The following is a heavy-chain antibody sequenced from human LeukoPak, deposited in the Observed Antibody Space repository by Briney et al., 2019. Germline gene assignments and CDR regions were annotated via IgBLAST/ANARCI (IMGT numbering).Heavy chain of an antibody. J-gene: IGHJ4*02. V-gene: IGHV1-3*01. CDR2: INAGNGNT. CDR1: GYTFTSYA. D-gene: IGHD4-17*01. Sequence: ASVKVSCKASGYTFTSYAMHWVRQAPGQRLEWMGWINAGNGNTKYSQKFQGRVTMTRNTSISAAYMELSSLRSEDTAVYYCARGNYGDYAGVDYWGQGTLVTVSS. CDR3: ARGNYGDYAGVDY.